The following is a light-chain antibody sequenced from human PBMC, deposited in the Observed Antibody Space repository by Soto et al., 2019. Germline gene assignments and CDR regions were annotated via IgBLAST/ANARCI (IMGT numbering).Light chain of an antibody. Sequence: VLTQSPATLSLSPGERATISCRASQSVSTYLAWYQQKPGQTPRLLIYDASNRATGIPARFSGSGSGTVFTLTISSLEPEDFAVYYCQHRSNWITFGQGTRLEIK. V-gene: IGKV3-11*01. J-gene: IGKJ5*01. CDR2: DAS. CDR1: QSVSTY. CDR3: QHRSNWIT.